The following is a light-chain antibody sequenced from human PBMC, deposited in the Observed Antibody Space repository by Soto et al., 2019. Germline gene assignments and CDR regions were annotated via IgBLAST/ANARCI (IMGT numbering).Light chain of an antibody. Sequence: EIVLTQSPGTLSLSPGERATLSCRASQSISNNWLAWYQQKPGQAPRLLIYDASSRVTGIPDRFSGSVSGTDFTLTISRLEPEDFAVYYCQLYGGSPKTFGQGTKVDIK. CDR1: QSISNNW. CDR3: QLYGGSPKT. CDR2: DAS. J-gene: IGKJ1*01. V-gene: IGKV3-20*01.